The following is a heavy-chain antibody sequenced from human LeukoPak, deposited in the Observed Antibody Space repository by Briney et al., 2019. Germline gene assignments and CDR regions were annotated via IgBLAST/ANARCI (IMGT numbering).Heavy chain of an antibody. CDR2: IYYSGDT. Sequence: SETLSLTCTVSGGSISSSTYYWGWIRQPPGKGLEWIGCIYYSGDTYYNPSLKTRVTLSVDTSKNQFSLKLNSVTATDTAVYYCASTPHSSGWYIAPYWGQGTLVSVSS. CDR1: GGSISSSTYY. V-gene: IGHV4-39*01. J-gene: IGHJ4*02. D-gene: IGHD6-13*01. CDR3: ASTPHSSGWYIAPY.